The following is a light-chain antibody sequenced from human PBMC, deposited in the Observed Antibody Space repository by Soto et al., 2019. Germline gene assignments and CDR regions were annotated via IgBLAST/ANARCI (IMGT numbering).Light chain of an antibody. V-gene: IGKV3-20*01. CDR2: ATS. Sequence: DNVLTRSRSTLSLSPGEGPTLSCMASQSLGSTYLAWYQQKPGQAPRLVIYATSSRAPDIPDRFSVSGSGTDFTLTINCLKTEDFAVYDCQELGSSTLTFGQGTRLEIK. CDR3: QELGSSTLT. J-gene: IGKJ5*01. CDR1: QSLGSTY.